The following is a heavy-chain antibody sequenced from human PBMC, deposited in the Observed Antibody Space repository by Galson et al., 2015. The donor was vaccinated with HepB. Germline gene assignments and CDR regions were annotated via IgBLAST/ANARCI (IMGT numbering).Heavy chain of an antibody. CDR3: AREDFSSSDAFDI. Sequence: SLRLSCAASGFIFSNYHIHWVRQAPGKGLEWVAVISSDGITKYYADSVKGRFTISRDNSKNTLSLQMNSLRVEDTAVYYCAREDFSSSDAFDIWGQGTKVTVSS. CDR2: ISSDGITK. V-gene: IGHV3-30-3*01. J-gene: IGHJ3*02. CDR1: GFIFSNYH. D-gene: IGHD6-6*01.